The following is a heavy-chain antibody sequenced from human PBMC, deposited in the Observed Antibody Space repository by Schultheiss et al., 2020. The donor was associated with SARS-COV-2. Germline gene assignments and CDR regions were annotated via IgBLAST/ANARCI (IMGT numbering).Heavy chain of an antibody. CDR1: GGSISSYY. J-gene: IGHJ2*01. Sequence: GSLRLSCTVSGGSISSYYWSWIRQPPGKGLEWIGYIYYSGSTNYNPSLKSRVTISVDTSKNQFSLKLSSVTAADTAVYYCARVGYCSSTSCFRPHWYFDLWGRGTLVTVSS. CDR3: ARVGYCSSTSCFRPHWYFDL. CDR2: IYYSGST. D-gene: IGHD2-2*01. V-gene: IGHV4-59*01.